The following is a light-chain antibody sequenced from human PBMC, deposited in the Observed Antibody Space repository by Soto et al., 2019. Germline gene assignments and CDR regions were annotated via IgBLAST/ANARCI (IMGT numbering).Light chain of an antibody. V-gene: IGKV2-28*01. CDR1: QSLLHSNGYDY. CDR3: MQALQSPWT. J-gene: IGKJ2*02. Sequence: VMTQSLLSLPVTPGEPASISCRSSQSLLHSNGYDYLDWDLQKTGQSPQLLIYLGSNRASGVPARLSGSGSGTDFTLKISRVEAEEVGDYFCMQALQSPWTFGQGTELEIK. CDR2: LGS.